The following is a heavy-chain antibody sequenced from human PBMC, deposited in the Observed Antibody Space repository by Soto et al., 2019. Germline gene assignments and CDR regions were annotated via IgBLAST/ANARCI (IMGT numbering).Heavy chain of an antibody. D-gene: IGHD2-15*01. Sequence: QVQLVESGGGVVQPGRSLRLSCAASGFTFSSYGMHWVRQAPGKGLEWVAVIWYDGSNKYYADSVKGRFTISRDNSKNTLYLQMNSLRAEDTAVYYCAREGDGGNHEYAGNYFDYWGQGTLVTVSS. CDR1: GFTFSSYG. V-gene: IGHV3-33*01. CDR3: AREGDGGNHEYAGNYFDY. CDR2: IWYDGSNK. J-gene: IGHJ4*02.